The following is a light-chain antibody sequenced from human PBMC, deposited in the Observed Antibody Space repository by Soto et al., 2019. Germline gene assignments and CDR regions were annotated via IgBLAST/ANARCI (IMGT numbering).Light chain of an antibody. CDR1: QSVSSY. V-gene: IGKV3-11*01. J-gene: IGKJ4*01. CDR2: DAS. CDR3: QQRSSWPLLT. Sequence: EIVLTQSPATLSLSPGERVTLSCRASQSVSSYLGWYQQKPGQAPRLLIYDASNRATGIPPRFSGSGSGTDFTLTISSLEPEDFAVYYCQQRSSWPLLTFGGGTKVEIK.